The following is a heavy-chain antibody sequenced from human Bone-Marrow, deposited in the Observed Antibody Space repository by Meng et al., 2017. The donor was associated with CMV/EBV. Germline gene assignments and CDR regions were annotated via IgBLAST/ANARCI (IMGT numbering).Heavy chain of an antibody. V-gene: IGHV4-4*02. CDR1: GGSISSSNW. CDR3: ARKWLFGVVIAVFDY. Sequence: GSLRLYCAVSGGSISSSNWWSWVRQPPGKGLEWIGEIYHSGSTNYNPSLKSRVTISVDKSKNQFSLKLSSVTAADTAVYYCARKWLFGVVIAVFDYWGQGNLVTVSS. D-gene: IGHD3-3*01. J-gene: IGHJ4*02. CDR2: IYHSGST.